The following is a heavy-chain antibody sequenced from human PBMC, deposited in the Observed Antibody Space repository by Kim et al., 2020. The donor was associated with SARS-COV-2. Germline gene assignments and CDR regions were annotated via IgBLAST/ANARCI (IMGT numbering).Heavy chain of an antibody. CDR1: VGSFSGYY. Sequence: SETLSLTCAVYVGSFSGYYWTWIRQPPGRGLEWIGEISHSGSTNYNPSLTSRVTISVDTSKNQFSLKLNSVTAADRGVYFCARGRYGSGRDYYFAYLGRG. V-gene: IGHV4-34*01. J-gene: IGHJ4*02. D-gene: IGHD6-19*01. CDR3: ARGRYGSGRDYYFAY. CDR2: ISHSGST.